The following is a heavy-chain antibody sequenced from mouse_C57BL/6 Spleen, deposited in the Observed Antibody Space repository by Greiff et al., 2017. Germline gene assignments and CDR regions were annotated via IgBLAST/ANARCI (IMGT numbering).Heavy chain of an antibody. CDR2: ISSGSSTI. CDR3: ARPVYGYDKGWYFDV. J-gene: IGHJ1*03. V-gene: IGHV5-17*01. Sequence: EVHLVESGGGLVKPGGSLKLSCAASGFTFSDYGMHWVRQAPEKGLEWVAYISSGSSTIYYADTVKGRFTISRDNAKNTLFLQMTSLRSEDTAMYYCARPVYGYDKGWYFDVWGTGTTVTVSS. CDR1: GFTFSDYG. D-gene: IGHD2-2*01.